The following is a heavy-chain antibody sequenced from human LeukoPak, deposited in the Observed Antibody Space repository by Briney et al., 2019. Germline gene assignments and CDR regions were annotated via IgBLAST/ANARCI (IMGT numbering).Heavy chain of an antibody. J-gene: IGHJ5*02. V-gene: IGHV3-23*01. Sequence: GGSLRLSCAASGFTFSTYTMGWVRQAPGKGLEWVSAINTGGGTSSADSVKGRFTISRDNSESTLYLQMSSLRAEDTAVYYCAIEGYCSGGTCYTNWFDTWGQGTLVTVSS. CDR3: AIEGYCSGGTCYTNWFDT. CDR1: GFTFSTYT. CDR2: INTGGGT. D-gene: IGHD2-15*01.